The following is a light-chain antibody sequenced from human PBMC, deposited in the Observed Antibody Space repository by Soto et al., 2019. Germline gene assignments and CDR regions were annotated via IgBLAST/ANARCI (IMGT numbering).Light chain of an antibody. V-gene: IGLV2-8*01. Sequence: QSALTQPPSVSAAPGQKVTISCSGTSSDVGGYNYVSWYQQHPGKAPKLMIYEVSKRPSGVPDRFSGSKSGNTASLTVSGLQVEDEADYYCSSFEASNNLLFGGGTKVTVL. CDR1: SSDVGGYNY. CDR3: SSFEASNNLL. CDR2: EVS. J-gene: IGLJ2*01.